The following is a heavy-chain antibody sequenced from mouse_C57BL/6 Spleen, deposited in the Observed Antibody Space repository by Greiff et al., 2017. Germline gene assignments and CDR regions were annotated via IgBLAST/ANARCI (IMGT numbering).Heavy chain of an antibody. CDR3: ARGSYDGWFAY. CDR2: ISSGSSTI. CDR1: GFTFSDYG. V-gene: IGHV5-17*01. Sequence: EVQLVESGGGLVKPGGSLKLSCAASGFTFSDYGMHWVRQAPEKGLEWVAYISSGSSTIYYADTVKGRFTISRDNAKNTLFLQMTSLRSEDTAMYYCARGSYDGWFAYWGQGTLVTVSA. J-gene: IGHJ3*01. D-gene: IGHD2-12*01.